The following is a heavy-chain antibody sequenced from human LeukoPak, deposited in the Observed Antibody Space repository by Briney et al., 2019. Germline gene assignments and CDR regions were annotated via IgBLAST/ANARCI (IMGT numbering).Heavy chain of an antibody. V-gene: IGHV3-30*18. J-gene: IGHJ4*02. CDR3: AKDLHYYGPGSSPQY. CDR2: ISYDGSTK. D-gene: IGHD3-10*01. Sequence: QPGGSLRLSCEASGFTFSNYAMPWVRRAPGKGLEWVALISYDGSTKHYADSVKGRFTISRDNSKNTLSLQINSLRSEDTAVYYCAKDLHYYGPGSSPQYWGQGTLVTVSS. CDR1: GFTFSNYA.